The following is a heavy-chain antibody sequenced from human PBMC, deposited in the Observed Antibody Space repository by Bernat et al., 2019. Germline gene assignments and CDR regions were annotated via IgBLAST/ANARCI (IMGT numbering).Heavy chain of an antibody. CDR1: GGTFSSYA. CDR3: ARCIAARSVWYFDL. V-gene: IGHV1-69*06. CDR2: IIPIFGTA. Sequence: QVQLVQSGAEVKKPGSSVKVSCKASGGTFSSYAISWVRQAPGQGLDWMGGIIPIFGTANYAQKFKGRVTITADKSTSTAYMELSSLRSEDTAVYYCARCIAARSVWYFDLWGRGTLVTVSS. J-gene: IGHJ2*01. D-gene: IGHD6-6*01.